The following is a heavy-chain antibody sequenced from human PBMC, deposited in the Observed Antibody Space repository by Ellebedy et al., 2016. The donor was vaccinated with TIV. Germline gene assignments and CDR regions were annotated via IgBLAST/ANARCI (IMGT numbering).Heavy chain of an antibody. CDR2: ITESGGNT. D-gene: IGHD4-23*01. CDR3: ARDPVGVGPAFDV. J-gene: IGHJ3*01. Sequence: GESLKISCAASGFTFSGYDMHWVRQAPGKGLEWVSSITESGGNTYYADSVKGRFTISRDNSKDTLFLQMNSLRAEDTAIYFCARDPVGVGPAFDVWGQGTMVTVSS. CDR1: GFTFSGYD. V-gene: IGHV3-23*01.